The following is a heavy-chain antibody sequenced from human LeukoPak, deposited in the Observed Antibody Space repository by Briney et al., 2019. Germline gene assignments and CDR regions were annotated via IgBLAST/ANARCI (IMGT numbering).Heavy chain of an antibody. Sequence: SETLSLTCTVSGGSISSYYWSWIRQPPGKGLEWIGYIYYSGSTNYNPSLKSRVTISVDRSKNQFSLKLSSVTAADTAVYYCARFRGDYDPAFDIWGQGTMVTVSS. CDR1: GGSISSYY. J-gene: IGHJ3*02. CDR3: ARFRGDYDPAFDI. D-gene: IGHD3-16*01. V-gene: IGHV4-59*08. CDR2: IYYSGST.